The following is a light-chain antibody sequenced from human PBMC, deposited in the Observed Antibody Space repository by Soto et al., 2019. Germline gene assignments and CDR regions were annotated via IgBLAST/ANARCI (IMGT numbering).Light chain of an antibody. Sequence: QSVLTQPPSVSGAPGQRVTISCTGSSSNIGAGYDVHWYQQLPGTAPKLLIYGNSNRPSGVPDRFSGSKSGTSASLAITGLQAEDEADYYCQPYDSSLIGVVFGGGTKLTVL. CDR2: GNS. V-gene: IGLV1-40*01. CDR3: QPYDSSLIGVV. CDR1: SSNIGAGYD. J-gene: IGLJ2*01.